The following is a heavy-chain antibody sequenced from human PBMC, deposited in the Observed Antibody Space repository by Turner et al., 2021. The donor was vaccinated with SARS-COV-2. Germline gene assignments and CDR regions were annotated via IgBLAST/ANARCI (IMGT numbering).Heavy chain of an antibody. J-gene: IGHJ4*02. V-gene: IGHV4-39*01. CDR2: IYYSGNT. CDR3: ARLPERYFFDY. Sequence: LQLQESGPGLVKPSETLSLTCTVSGGSITKNYDYWGWIRQPPGKGLEWIRSIYYSGNTYYNPSLKSRVTISVDTSKSQFSLKLSSVTAADTAVYYCARLPERYFFDYWGQGALVTVSS. CDR1: GGSITKNYDY.